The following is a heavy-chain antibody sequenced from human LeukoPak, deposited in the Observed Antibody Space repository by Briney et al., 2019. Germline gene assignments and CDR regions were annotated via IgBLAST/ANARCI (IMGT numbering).Heavy chain of an antibody. CDR2: IYPGDSDT. Sequence: GESLKISCKGSGYSLTSYWIGWVRQMPGKGLEWMGIIYPGDSDTRYSPSFQGQVTISADKSISTAYLQWSSLKASDTAMYYCARQYCSSTSCYYFDYWGQGTLVTVSS. J-gene: IGHJ4*02. V-gene: IGHV5-51*01. D-gene: IGHD2-2*01. CDR3: ARQYCSSTSCYYFDY. CDR1: GYSLTSYW.